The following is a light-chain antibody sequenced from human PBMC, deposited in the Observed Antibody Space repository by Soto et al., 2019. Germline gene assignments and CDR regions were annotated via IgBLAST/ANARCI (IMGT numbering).Light chain of an antibody. J-gene: IGKJ2*01. CDR3: QKYDHPPYT. Sequence: DIQMTQSPSSLSAAVGDRVTFTCQASQDIYKYLNWYQQKPGKAPKLLIYDASNLERGVPPRFSVSGSGAYFSLSVHSLQPQDTAKYYCQKYDHPPYTLGQGTKREIK. CDR2: DAS. V-gene: IGKV1-33*01. CDR1: QDIYKY.